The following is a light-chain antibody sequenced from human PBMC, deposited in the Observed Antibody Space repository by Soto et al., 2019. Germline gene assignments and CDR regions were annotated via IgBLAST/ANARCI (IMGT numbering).Light chain of an antibody. J-gene: IGKJ5*01. CDR2: GAS. Sequence: EIVLTQSPATLSLSPGERAALSCGASQSVSNNYLAWYQQKPGQAPRLLIYGASTRATGIPARFSGSGSGTEFTLTISSLQSEDFAVYYCQQYNNWPPITFGQGTRLEIK. CDR1: QSVSNN. CDR3: QQYNNWPPIT. V-gene: IGKV3-15*01.